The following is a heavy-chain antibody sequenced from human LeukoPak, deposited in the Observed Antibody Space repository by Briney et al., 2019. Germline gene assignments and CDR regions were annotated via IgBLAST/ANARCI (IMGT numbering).Heavy chain of an antibody. Sequence: ASVKVSCKVSGYTLTELSMHWVRQAPGKGLEWMGGFDPEDGETIYAQKFQGRVTMTEDTSTDTAYMELSSLRSEDTAVYYCATPRKVVAATPLDYWGQGTLVTVSS. V-gene: IGHV1-24*01. D-gene: IGHD2-15*01. J-gene: IGHJ4*02. CDR2: FDPEDGET. CDR1: GYTLTELS. CDR3: ATPRKVVAATPLDY.